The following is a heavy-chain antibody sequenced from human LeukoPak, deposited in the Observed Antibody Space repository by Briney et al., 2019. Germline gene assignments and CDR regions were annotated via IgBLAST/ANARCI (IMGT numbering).Heavy chain of an antibody. V-gene: IGHV4-59*01. D-gene: IGHD2-21*01. CDR3: ARAIVVVPSAANWFDP. CDR2: IYYSGST. CDR1: GGSISSYY. Sequence: PSETLSLTCTVSGGSISSYYWSWIRQPPAKGLEWSGYIYYSGSTNYNPSLKSRVTISVDTSKNQFSLQLSSVTAADTAVYYCARAIVVVPSAANWFDPWGQGTLVTVSS. J-gene: IGHJ5*02.